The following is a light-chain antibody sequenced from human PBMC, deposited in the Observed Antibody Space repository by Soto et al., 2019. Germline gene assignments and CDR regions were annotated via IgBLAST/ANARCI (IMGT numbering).Light chain of an antibody. CDR1: QSVSSSY. V-gene: IGKV3-20*01. CDR2: GAS. Sequence: EIVLTQSPGTLSLSPGERATLSCRASQSVSSSYLAWYQQKPGQAPRLLIYGASSRATGIPDRFSGSGSGTDFTLTISRLEPEDFAVYYCQQYRSSSWTFGQGTKVDI. J-gene: IGKJ1*01. CDR3: QQYRSSSWT.